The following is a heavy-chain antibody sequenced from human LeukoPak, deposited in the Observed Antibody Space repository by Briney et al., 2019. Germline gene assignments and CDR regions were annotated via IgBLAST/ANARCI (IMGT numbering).Heavy chain of an antibody. CDR3: ARDSYCSSTSCYEGDAFDI. D-gene: IGHD2-2*01. V-gene: IGHV3-48*01. CDR2: ISSSSSTI. Sequence: GGSLRLSCAASGFTFSSYSMNWVRQAPGKGLEWVSYISSSSSTIYYADSVKGRFTIFRDNAKNSLYLQMNSLRAEDTAVYYCARDSYCSSTSCYEGDAFDIWGQGTMVTVSS. CDR1: GFTFSSYS. J-gene: IGHJ3*02.